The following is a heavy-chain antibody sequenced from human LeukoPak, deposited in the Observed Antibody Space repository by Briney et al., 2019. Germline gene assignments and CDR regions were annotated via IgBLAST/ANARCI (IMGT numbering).Heavy chain of an antibody. D-gene: IGHD3-3*01. CDR1: GYTFTGYY. CDR3: ARSSVLRFLEWLSDHNWFDP. V-gene: IGHV1-2*02. Sequence: ASVTVSCKASGYTFTGYYMHWVRQAPGQGLEWMGWINPNSGGTNYAQKFQGRVTMTRDTSISTAYMELSRLRSDDTAVYYCARSSVLRFLEWLSDHNWFDPWGQGTLVTVSS. CDR2: INPNSGGT. J-gene: IGHJ5*02.